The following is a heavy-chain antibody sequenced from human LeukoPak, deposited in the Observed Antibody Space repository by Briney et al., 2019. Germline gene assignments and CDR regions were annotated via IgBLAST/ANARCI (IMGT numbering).Heavy chain of an antibody. CDR3: AREVARALSYYYYMDV. D-gene: IGHD5-12*01. CDR1: GFTFSSSW. V-gene: IGHV3-7*01. CDR2: IKQDGSEK. Sequence: GGSVRLSCATSGFTFSSSWMSWVRQAPGKGLEWVANIKQDGSEKYYVDSVKGRFTISRDNAKNSLYLQMNSLRAEDMAVYYCAREVARALSYYYYMDVWGKGTTVTVSS. J-gene: IGHJ6*03.